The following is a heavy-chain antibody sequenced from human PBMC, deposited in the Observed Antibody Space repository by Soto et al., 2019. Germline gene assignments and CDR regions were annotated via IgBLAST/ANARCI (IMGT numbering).Heavy chain of an antibody. CDR1: GGSISSGGYY. J-gene: IGHJ4*02. V-gene: IGHV4-31*03. D-gene: IGHD6-13*01. CDR3: LGSSCPPGDDY. Sequence: TLSVTCTVSGGSISSGGYYWSWIRQHPGKGLEWIGYIYYSGSTYYNPSLKSRVTISVDTSKNQFSLKLSSVTAADTAVYYCLGSSCPPGDDYCGQRTLVTVYS. CDR2: IYYSGST.